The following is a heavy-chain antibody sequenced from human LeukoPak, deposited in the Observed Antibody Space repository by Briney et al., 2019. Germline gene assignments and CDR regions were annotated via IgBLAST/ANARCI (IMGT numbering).Heavy chain of an antibody. CDR3: ARDPLSRNYGSRMDV. V-gene: IGHV3-21*04. CDR2: ISSSSSYI. CDR1: GFTFSSYS. D-gene: IGHD4-11*01. J-gene: IGHJ6*03. Sequence: PGGSLRLSCAASGFTFSSYSMNWVRQAPGKGLEWVSSISSSSSYIYYADSVKGRFTISRDNAKNSLYLQMNSLRSEDTAVYYCARDPLSRNYGSRMDVWGKGTTVTVSS.